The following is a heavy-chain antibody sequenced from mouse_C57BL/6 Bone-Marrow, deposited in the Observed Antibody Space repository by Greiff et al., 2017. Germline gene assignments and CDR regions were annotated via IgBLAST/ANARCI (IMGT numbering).Heavy chain of an antibody. CDR3: TRDGGFAY. V-gene: IGHV14-4*01. Sequence: EVKLMESGAELVRPGASVKLSCTASGFNIKDDYMHWVKQRPEQGLAWIGWIDPENGDTEYASKFQGKATITADTSSNTAYLQLSSLTSEDTAVYYCTRDGGFAYWGQGTLVTVSA. CDR2: IDPENGDT. J-gene: IGHJ3*01. CDR1: GFNIKDDY. D-gene: IGHD3-3*01.